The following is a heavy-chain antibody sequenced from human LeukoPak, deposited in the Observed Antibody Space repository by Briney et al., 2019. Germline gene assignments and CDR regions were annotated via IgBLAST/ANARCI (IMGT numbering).Heavy chain of an antibody. CDR1: GYTFTDYG. Sequence: ASVKVSCKASGYTFTDYGITWVRQAPGQGLEWMGWISAYNGNTNYAQKIQGRVTMTTDTSTRTAYMELWSLRSDDTAVYYCARDFPPNYGSDYYYYYMDVWGEGTTVTISS. J-gene: IGHJ6*03. CDR2: ISAYNGNT. D-gene: IGHD3-10*01. CDR3: ARDFPPNYGSDYYYYYMDV. V-gene: IGHV1-18*01.